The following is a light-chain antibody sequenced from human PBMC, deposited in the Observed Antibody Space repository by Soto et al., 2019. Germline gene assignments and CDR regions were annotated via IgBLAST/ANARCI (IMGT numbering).Light chain of an antibody. V-gene: IGKV3-11*01. CDR3: QQRSDWPRT. J-gene: IGKJ2*01. CDR2: DAS. Sequence: EIVLTQSPATLSLSPGERATLSCRASQSIYSYLAWYQQRPGQAPRLVIYDASSRATGIPARFSASGSGSDVTLTISSLEPEDFAVYYCQQRSDWPRTFGRGTKLEIK. CDR1: QSIYSY.